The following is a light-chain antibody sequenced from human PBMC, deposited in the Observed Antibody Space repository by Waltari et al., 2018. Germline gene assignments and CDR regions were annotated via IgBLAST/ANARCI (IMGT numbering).Light chain of an antibody. CDR1: SLRTNY. Sequence: SSGLTQDHAVSVALGQPVRITCQGASLRTNYASSYQQKPGQAPVLVISGNNKWPSGIPNRFSASSSGSTASLTITGAQAEDEADYYCNSRDSSGNHLLFGGGTKLTVL. CDR2: GNN. V-gene: IGLV3-19*01. J-gene: IGLJ2*01. CDR3: NSRDSSGNHLL.